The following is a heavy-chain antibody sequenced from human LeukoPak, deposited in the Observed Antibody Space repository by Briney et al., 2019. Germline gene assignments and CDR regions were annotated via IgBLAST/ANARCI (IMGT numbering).Heavy chain of an antibody. Sequence: GGSLRLSCAASGFTFSSYGMHWVRQAPGKGLEWVAFIQFEGNNKYYADSVKGRFTISRDNSRNTLFLQMNSLRAEDTAVFYCAKKWSGDYDSSDIIDAFDIWGQGTMVTVSS. V-gene: IGHV3-30*02. CDR1: GFTFSSYG. CDR2: IQFEGNNK. D-gene: IGHD3-22*01. CDR3: AKKWSGDYDSSDIIDAFDI. J-gene: IGHJ3*02.